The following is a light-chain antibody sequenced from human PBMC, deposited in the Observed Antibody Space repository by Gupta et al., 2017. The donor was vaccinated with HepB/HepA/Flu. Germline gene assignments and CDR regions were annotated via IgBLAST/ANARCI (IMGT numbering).Light chain of an antibody. CDR2: QDN. CDR1: NLGDKY. Sequence: SSDLTQPPSVSVSPGQTASITCSGDNLGDKYACWYHQQPGQSPVLVIYQDNKRPSGIPGRFSGSNSGNTATLTISGTEAMEEADYYCQAADSSTPWVFGGGTKLTVL. V-gene: IGLV3-1*01. J-gene: IGLJ3*02. CDR3: QAADSSTPWV.